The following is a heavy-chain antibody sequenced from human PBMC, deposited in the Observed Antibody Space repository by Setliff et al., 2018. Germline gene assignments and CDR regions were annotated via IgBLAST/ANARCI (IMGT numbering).Heavy chain of an antibody. D-gene: IGHD4-17*01. CDR2: INPNSGGT. Sequence: ASVKVSCKASGYTFTGYYMHWVRQAPGQGLEWMGRINPNSGGTNYAQKFQGRVTMTRDTSISTAYMELSRLRSDDTAVYYCARVSTTVTNRAFDIWGQGTMVTVSS. V-gene: IGHV1-2*06. J-gene: IGHJ3*02. CDR3: ARVSTTVTNRAFDI. CDR1: GYTFTGYY.